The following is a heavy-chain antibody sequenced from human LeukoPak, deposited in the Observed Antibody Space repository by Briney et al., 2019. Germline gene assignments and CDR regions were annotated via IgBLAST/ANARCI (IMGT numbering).Heavy chain of an antibody. V-gene: IGHV1-69*05. CDR3: ARVGDDYGGFDI. D-gene: IGHD4-23*01. J-gene: IGHJ3*02. CDR1: GGTFSSYA. Sequence: GASVKVSCKASGGTFSSYAISWVRQAPGQGLEWMGRIIPIFGTANYAQKFQGRVTIATDESTSTAYMELSSLRSEDTAVYYCARVGDDYGGFDIWGQGTMVTVSS. CDR2: IIPIFGTA.